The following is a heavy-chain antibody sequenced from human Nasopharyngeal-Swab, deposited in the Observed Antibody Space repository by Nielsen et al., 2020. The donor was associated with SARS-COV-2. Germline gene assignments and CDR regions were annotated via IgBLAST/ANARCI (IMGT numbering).Heavy chain of an antibody. CDR2: ISGSGGST. J-gene: IGHJ4*02. CDR1: GFTFSSYA. Sequence: GVLKISCAASGFTFSSYAMSWVRQAPGKGLEWVSAISGSGGSTYYADSVKGRFTISRDNSKNTLYLQMNSLRAEDTAVYYCAKGSGSYPFDYWGQGTLVTVSS. CDR3: AKGSGSYPFDY. V-gene: IGHV3-23*01. D-gene: IGHD1-26*01.